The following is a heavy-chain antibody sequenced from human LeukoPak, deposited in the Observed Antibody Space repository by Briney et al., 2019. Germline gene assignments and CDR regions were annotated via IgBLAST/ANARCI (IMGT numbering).Heavy chain of an antibody. Sequence: PSETLSLTCTVSGGSISSDYWSWIPQPAGKGLEWIGRIYTSGSTNYNPSLKSRVTMSVDTSKNQFSLKLRSVTAADTAVYYCARGITAPWYFDLWGRGTLVTVSS. CDR1: GGSISSDY. D-gene: IGHD6-13*01. CDR2: IYTSGST. J-gene: IGHJ2*01. CDR3: ARGITAPWYFDL. V-gene: IGHV4-4*07.